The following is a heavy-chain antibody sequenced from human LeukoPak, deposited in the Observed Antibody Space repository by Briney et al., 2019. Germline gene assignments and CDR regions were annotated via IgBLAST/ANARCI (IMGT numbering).Heavy chain of an antibody. Sequence: SSETLSLTSTVSGGSISNYHWSWIRQPAGKGLEWIGQIHTSGSTNYNPPLKSRVTMSIDTTEDQVSLTIRSVTAADTAFYYCARRDISSGWSFDYWGQGTLVTVSS. J-gene: IGHJ4*02. V-gene: IGHV4-4*07. CDR2: IHTSGST. CDR3: ARRDISSGWSFDY. D-gene: IGHD6-19*01. CDR1: GGSISNYH.